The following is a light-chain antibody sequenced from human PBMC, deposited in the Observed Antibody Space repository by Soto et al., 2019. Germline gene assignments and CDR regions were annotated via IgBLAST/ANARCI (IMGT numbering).Light chain of an antibody. CDR3: QQYSDWPLT. CDR1: QTISTY. J-gene: IGKJ4*01. V-gene: IGKV1-39*01. CDR2: AAS. Sequence: DIQMNQSPSSLSASVGDRVTITCRASQTISTYLKWYQQNPGKAPKILIYAASSLQSGVPSRFSGSGSGTEFTLTISGLQSEDFAIYYCQQYSDWPLTFGGGTKVEIK.